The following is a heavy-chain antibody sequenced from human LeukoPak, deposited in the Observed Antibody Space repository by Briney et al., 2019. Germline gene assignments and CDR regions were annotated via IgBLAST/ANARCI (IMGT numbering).Heavy chain of an antibody. CDR3: ARRTNYGGNSLIAFDI. V-gene: IGHV7-4-1*02. Sequence: ASVKVSCKASGYTFISFAMSWVRQAPGQGLEWMGWINTNTGNPTYVHGFTGRFVFSLDTSVSTEYLQISSLKAEDTAVYYCARRTNYGGNSLIAFDIWGQGTMVTVSS. CDR1: GYTFISFA. J-gene: IGHJ3*02. D-gene: IGHD4-23*01. CDR2: INTNTGNP.